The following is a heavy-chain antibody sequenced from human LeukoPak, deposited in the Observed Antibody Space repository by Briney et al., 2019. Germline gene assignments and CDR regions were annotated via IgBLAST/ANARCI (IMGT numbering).Heavy chain of an antibody. J-gene: IGHJ5*02. Sequence: GGSQRLSCAASGFTFSSYAMSWVRQAPGKGLEWVSAISGSGGSTYYADSVKGRFTISRDNSKNTLYLQMNSLRAEDTAVYYCAKVSVVPAATRWFDPWGQGTLVTVSS. CDR1: GFTFSSYA. V-gene: IGHV3-23*01. CDR3: AKVSVVPAATRWFDP. D-gene: IGHD2-2*01. CDR2: ISGSGGST.